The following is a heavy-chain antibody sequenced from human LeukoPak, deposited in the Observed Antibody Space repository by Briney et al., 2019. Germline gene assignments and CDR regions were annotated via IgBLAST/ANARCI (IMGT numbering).Heavy chain of an antibody. CDR2: IGSISSYI. D-gene: IGHD3-10*01. CDR1: DFTFSSYT. J-gene: IGHJ4*02. V-gene: IGHV3-21*01. CDR3: ARWALWPKGTFDY. Sequence: GGSLRLSCAASDFTFSSYTMNWVRQAPGKGLEWVSSIGSISSYIYYADSVKGRFTISRDNAKNSLYLQMNSLRAEDTAVYYCARWALWPKGTFDYWGQGTLVTVSS.